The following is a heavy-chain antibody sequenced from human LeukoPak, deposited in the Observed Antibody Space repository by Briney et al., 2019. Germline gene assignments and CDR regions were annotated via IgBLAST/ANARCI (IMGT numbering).Heavy chain of an antibody. D-gene: IGHD1-26*01. J-gene: IGHJ4*02. V-gene: IGHV3-21*01. Sequence: GGSLRLSCAASGFTFSSYSMNWVRQAPGKGLEWVSSISSSSSYIYYADSVKGRFTISRDNAKNSLYLQMNSLRAEDTAVYYCASPLFSGSYPMWGQGTLVTVSS. CDR3: ASPLFSGSYPM. CDR1: GFTFSSYS. CDR2: ISSSSSYI.